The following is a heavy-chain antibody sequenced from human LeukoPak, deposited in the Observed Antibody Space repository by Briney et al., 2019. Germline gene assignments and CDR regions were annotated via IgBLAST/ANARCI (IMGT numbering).Heavy chain of an antibody. CDR2: INTDGSST. CDR1: GFTFSSYW. D-gene: IGHD2-15*01. J-gene: IGHJ3*02. CDR3: AKEGRSFDI. V-gene: IGHV3-74*01. Sequence: QPGGSLRLSCAASGFTFSSYWMHWVRQAPGKGLVWVSRINTDGSSTSYADSVKGRFTISRDNSKNTLYLQMNSLRAEDMAVYYCAKEGRSFDIWGQGTMVTVSS.